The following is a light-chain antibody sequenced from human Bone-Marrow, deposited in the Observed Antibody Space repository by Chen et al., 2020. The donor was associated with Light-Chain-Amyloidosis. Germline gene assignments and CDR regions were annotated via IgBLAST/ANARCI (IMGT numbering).Light chain of an antibody. Sequence: QSALPQPASVSGSPGQSITLSCTGTSSDVGGDNHVSWYQQHPDKAPKLMLYEVTNRPSWVPDRFSGSKSDNTASLTISGLQTEDEADYFCSSYTITNTLVFGSGTRVTVL. J-gene: IGLJ1*01. CDR2: EVT. CDR1: SSDVGGDNH. V-gene: IGLV2-14*01. CDR3: SSYTITNTLV.